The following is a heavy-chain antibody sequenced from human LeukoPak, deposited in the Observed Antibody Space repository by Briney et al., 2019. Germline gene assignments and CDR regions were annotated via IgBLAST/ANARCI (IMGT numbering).Heavy chain of an antibody. D-gene: IGHD3/OR15-3a*01. J-gene: IGHJ6*02. CDR2: INPSGGST. CDR3: ARWGASGLALIYYYGMDV. CDR1: GYIFSRYY. Sequence: ASVKVSCKASGYIFSRYYMHWVRQAPGQGLEWMGIINPSGGSTSYAQKFQGRVTMTRDTSTRMVYMELSSLRSEDTAVYYCARWGASGLALIYYYGMDVWGQGTTVTVSS. V-gene: IGHV1-46*01.